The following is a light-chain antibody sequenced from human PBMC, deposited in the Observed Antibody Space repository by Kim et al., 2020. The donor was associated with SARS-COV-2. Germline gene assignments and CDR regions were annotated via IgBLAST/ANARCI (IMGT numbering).Light chain of an antibody. CDR3: QQYGRSSWT. CDR2: GAS. Sequence: SGGEMATPSCRASPSVCSTYLACYQQKPGQAPRLVIYGASNRATGIPDRFSGSGSGTDFTLSISRLEPEDFAVYYCQQYGRSSWTFGQGTKVDIK. J-gene: IGKJ1*01. CDR1: PSVCSTY. V-gene: IGKV3-20*01.